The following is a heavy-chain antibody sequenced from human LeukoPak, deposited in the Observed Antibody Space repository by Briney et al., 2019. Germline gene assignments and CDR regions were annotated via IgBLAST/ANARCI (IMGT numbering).Heavy chain of an antibody. CDR3: ARDYYGDYYFDY. CDR1: GFTFTSYS. CDR2: ISSSSSYI. J-gene: IGHJ4*02. Sequence: GGSLRLSCAASGFTFTSYSMNWVRQAPGKGLEWVSSISSSSSYIDYADSVKGRFTIPRDNAKNSLYLQMNSLTAEDTAVYYCARDYYGDYYFDYWGQGTLVTVSS. V-gene: IGHV3-21*01. D-gene: IGHD4-17*01.